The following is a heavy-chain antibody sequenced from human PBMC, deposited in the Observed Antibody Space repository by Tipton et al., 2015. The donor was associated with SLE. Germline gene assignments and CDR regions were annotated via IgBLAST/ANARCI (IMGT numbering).Heavy chain of an antibody. J-gene: IGHJ4*02. CDR3: ARKALTTVTFFDY. V-gene: IGHV3-15*01. CDR2: IKSKTDGGTT. Sequence: SLRLSCAASGFTFSNAWMSWVRQAPGKGLEWVGRIKSKTDGGTTDYAAPVKGRFTISRDDSKNTLYLQMNSLKTEDTAVYYCARKALTTVTFFDYWGQGTLVTVSS. D-gene: IGHD4-17*01. CDR1: GFTFSNAW.